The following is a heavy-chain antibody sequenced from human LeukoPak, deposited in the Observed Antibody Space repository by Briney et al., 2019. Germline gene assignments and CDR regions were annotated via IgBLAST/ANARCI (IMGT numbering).Heavy chain of an antibody. CDR2: ISSSGSTI. D-gene: IGHD3-22*01. Sequence: LSLTCTVSGGSISSYYWSWIRQAPGKGLEWVSYISSSGSTIYYADSVKGRFTISRDNAKNSLYLQMNSLRAEDTAVYYCAISPDYDSSGYYFRYWGQGTLVTVSS. V-gene: IGHV3-11*04. J-gene: IGHJ4*02. CDR1: GGSISSYY. CDR3: AISPDYDSSGYYFRY.